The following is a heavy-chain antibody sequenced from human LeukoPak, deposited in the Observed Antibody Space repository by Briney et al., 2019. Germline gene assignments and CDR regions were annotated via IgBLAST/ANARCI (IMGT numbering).Heavy chain of an antibody. D-gene: IGHD6-13*01. V-gene: IGHV3-33*01. CDR3: AREPAGTFSWFDP. Sequence: GGSLRLSCAASGFTFSSYGMHWVRQAPGKGLEWVAVIWYDGSNKYYADSVKGRFTISRDNSKNTLYLQMNSLRAEDTAVYYCAREPAGTFSWFDPWGQGTLVTVSS. CDR1: GFTFSSYG. CDR2: IWYDGSNK. J-gene: IGHJ5*02.